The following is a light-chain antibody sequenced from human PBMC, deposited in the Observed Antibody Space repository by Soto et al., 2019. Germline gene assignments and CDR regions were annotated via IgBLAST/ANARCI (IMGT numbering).Light chain of an antibody. CDR1: SGHSSYA. CDR2: FNSDGSH. Sequence: QSVLTQSPSASASLGASVKLTCTLSSGHSSYAIAWHQQQPEKGPRYLMKFNSDGSHSKGDGIPDRFSGSSSGAERYLIISSLQSEDEADYYCQTWGTGIHVFGTGTQVTVL. CDR3: QTWGTGIHV. J-gene: IGLJ1*01. V-gene: IGLV4-69*01.